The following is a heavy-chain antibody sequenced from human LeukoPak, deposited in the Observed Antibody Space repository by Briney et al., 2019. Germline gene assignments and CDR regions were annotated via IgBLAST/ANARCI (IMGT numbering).Heavy chain of an antibody. CDR3: ARLPVVVVGGGPEQMT. CDR2: IYPGDSDT. J-gene: IGHJ5*02. Sequence: PGESLKISCKGSGYSFTSYWIGWVRQMPGKGLEWMGIIYPGDSDTRYSPSFQGQVTISADKSISTAYLQWSSLKASDTAMYYCARLPVVVVGGGPEQMTWGQGTLVTVSS. CDR1: GYSFTSYW. V-gene: IGHV5-51*01. D-gene: IGHD2-15*01.